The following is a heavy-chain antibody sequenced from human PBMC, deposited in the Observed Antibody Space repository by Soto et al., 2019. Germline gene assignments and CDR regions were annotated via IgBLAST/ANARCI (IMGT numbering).Heavy chain of an antibody. J-gene: IGHJ4*02. D-gene: IGHD2-21*02. CDR2: ISGSGGST. CDR3: ARAGYCGTGCYYYFDY. Sequence: GGSLRHSCASAGVNFRSYSMSWVRPAPGKGLEWVSAISGSGGSTYYADSVKGRFTISRDNSKNTLYLQMNSLRVEDTSAYYCARAGYCGTGCYYYFDYWGQGTLVTFFS. CDR1: GVNFRSYS. V-gene: IGHV3-23*01.